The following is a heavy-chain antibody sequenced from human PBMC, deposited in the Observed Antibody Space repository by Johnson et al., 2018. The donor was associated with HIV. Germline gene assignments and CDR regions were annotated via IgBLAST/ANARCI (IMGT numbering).Heavy chain of an antibody. J-gene: IGHJ3*02. CDR1: GFTFSSYA. Sequence: QVQLVESGGGLVQPGGSLRLSCAASGFTFSSYAMHWVRQAPGKGLEWVAVISYDGSNTYYADSVKGRFTISRDNSKNTLYLQMNSLRAEDTAVYYCARVSRSGYYLVRVFDIWGQGTMVTVSS. CDR2: ISYDGSNT. D-gene: IGHD3-3*01. CDR3: ARVSRSGYYLVRVFDI. V-gene: IGHV3-30*04.